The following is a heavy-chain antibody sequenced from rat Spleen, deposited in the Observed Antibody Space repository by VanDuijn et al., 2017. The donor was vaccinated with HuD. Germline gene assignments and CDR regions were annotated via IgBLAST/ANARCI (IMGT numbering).Heavy chain of an antibody. CDR1: GFTFSDYG. V-gene: IGHV5-29*01. CDR3: ARAGYLRDWYFDF. Sequence: EVQMVESSGGLVQPGRSLKLSCAASGFTFSDYGMAWVRQAPTKGLEWVATISYGASSGHSSTYYRDSVKGRFTISRDNAKSTLSLQMDSLRSADTATYYCARAGYLRDWYFDFWGPGTMVTVSS. CDR2: ISYGASSGHSST. D-gene: IGHD2-2*01. J-gene: IGHJ1*01.